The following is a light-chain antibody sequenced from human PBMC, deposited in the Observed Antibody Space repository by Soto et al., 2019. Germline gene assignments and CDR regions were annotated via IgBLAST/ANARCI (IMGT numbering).Light chain of an antibody. CDR3: QQYNTWNSIT. CDR1: QSVSNK. J-gene: IGKJ5*01. CDR2: DAS. V-gene: IGKV3-15*01. Sequence: EIVMTQFPATLPVSQADRATLSYRASQSVSNKLAWYQQKPGQAPRLLIYDASTRANGIPARFSGSGSGAEFILTLSSLQSEDFSFYYCQQYNTWNSITFGQGTRLDIK.